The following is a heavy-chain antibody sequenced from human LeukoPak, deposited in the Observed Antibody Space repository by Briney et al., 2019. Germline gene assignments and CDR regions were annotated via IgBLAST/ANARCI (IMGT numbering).Heavy chain of an antibody. J-gene: IGHJ4*02. V-gene: IGHV4-59*01. CDR2: IYYSGST. CDR1: GGSISSYY. CDR3: ARGGMITFGNFDY. Sequence: PSETLSLTCTVSGGSISSYYWSWIRQPPGKGLEWIGYIYYSGSTNYNPSLKSRVTISVDTSKNQFSLKLSSVTAADTAVYYCARGGMITFGNFDYWGQGTLVTVSS. D-gene: IGHD3-16*01.